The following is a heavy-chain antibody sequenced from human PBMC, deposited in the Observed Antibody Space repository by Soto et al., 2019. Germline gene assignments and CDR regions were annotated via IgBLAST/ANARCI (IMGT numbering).Heavy chain of an antibody. CDR3: GKDTLDCSGGDCPLYYYYGMDV. D-gene: IGHD2-15*01. V-gene: IGHV3-30*18. J-gene: IGHJ6*02. CDR1: GFTFRSYG. Sequence: QVQLVESGGGVVQPGRSLRLSCAASGFTFRSYGMHWVRQAPGKGLEWLAVISNDGTNKYLADSVKGRLTLSRDNSRNTLSLEINNLRPEDTGVYYCGKDTLDCSGGDCPLYYYYGMDVWGQGTTVTVSS. CDR2: ISNDGTNK.